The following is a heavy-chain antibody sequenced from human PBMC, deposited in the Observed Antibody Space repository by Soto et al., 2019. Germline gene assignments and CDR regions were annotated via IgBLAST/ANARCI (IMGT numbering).Heavy chain of an antibody. CDR1: GGSISSSGHY. CDR3: SRHYCSGGSCYYYGMDV. J-gene: IGHJ6*02. V-gene: IGHV4-39*01. Sequence: QLQLQESGPGLVKPSEILSLTCTVSGGSISSSGHYWGWVRQPPGKGLEWIGTIHYSGDAYYNPSLKSRVSISVDTSKSQFSLKLNSVTAADTALYYCSRHYCSGGSCYYYGMDVWGQGTTVTVSS. D-gene: IGHD2-15*01. CDR2: IHYSGDA.